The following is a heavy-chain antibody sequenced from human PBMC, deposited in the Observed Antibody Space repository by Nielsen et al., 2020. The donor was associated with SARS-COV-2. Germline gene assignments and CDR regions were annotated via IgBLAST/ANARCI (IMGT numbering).Heavy chain of an antibody. J-gene: IGHJ6*03. Sequence: SETLSLTCTVSGGSISSGGYYWSWIRQPPGKGLEWIGEINHSGSTNYNPSLKSRVTISVDTSKNQFSLKLSSVTAADTAVYYCARGRVITIFGVVRDYYYMDVWGKGTTVTVSS. CDR1: GGSISSGGYY. D-gene: IGHD3-3*01. CDR3: ARGRVITIFGVVRDYYYMDV. V-gene: IGHV4-39*07. CDR2: INHSGST.